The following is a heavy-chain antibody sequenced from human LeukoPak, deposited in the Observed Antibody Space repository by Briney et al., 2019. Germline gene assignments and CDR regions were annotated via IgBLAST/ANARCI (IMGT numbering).Heavy chain of an antibody. J-gene: IGHJ6*03. V-gene: IGHV4-38-2*02. Sequence: PSETLSLTCTVSGYSISSGYYWGWIRPPPGKGLEWIGSIYHSGSTYYNPSLKSRVTISVDTSKNQFSLKLSSVTAADTAVYYCAREITMVRGGFLPAYYYYMDVWGKGTTVTISS. CDR2: IYHSGST. CDR3: AREITMVRGGFLPAYYYYMDV. D-gene: IGHD3-10*01. CDR1: GYSISSGYY.